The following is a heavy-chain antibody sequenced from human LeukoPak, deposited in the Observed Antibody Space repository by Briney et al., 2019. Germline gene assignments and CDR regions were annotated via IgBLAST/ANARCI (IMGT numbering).Heavy chain of an antibody. J-gene: IGHJ6*03. CDR3: AKSGSGWYSPTYYYMDV. Sequence: SQTLSLTCAISGDSVSSNSAAWNWIRQSPSRGLEWLGRTYYRSKWYNDYAVSVKSRITINPDTSKNQFSLQLNSVTPEDTAVYYCAKSGSGWYSPTYYYMDVWGKGTTVTVSS. CDR2: TYYRSKWYN. CDR1: GDSVSSNSAA. D-gene: IGHD6-19*01. V-gene: IGHV6-1*01.